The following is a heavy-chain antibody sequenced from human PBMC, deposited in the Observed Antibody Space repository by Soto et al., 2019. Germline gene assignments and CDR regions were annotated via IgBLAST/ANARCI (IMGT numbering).Heavy chain of an antibody. CDR2: ISYDGSNK. J-gene: IGHJ6*02. D-gene: IGHD2-2*02. Sequence: LRLSCAASGFTFSSYAMHWVRQAPGKGLEWVAVISYDGSNKNYADSVKGRFTISRDNSKNTLYLQMNSLRSDDTAVYYCARGGDIVLVPAAIVHYYGMDVWGQGTTVTVSS. CDR3: ARGGDIVLVPAAIVHYYGMDV. CDR1: GFTFSSYA. V-gene: IGHV3-30-3*01.